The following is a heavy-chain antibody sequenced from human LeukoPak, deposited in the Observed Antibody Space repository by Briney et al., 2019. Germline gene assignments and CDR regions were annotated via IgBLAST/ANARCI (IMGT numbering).Heavy chain of an antibody. J-gene: IGHJ6*03. CDR2: INSDGSST. D-gene: IGHD3-10*01. Sequence: PGGSLRLSCAASGFTFSSYWMHWVRQAPGKGLVWVSRINSDGSSTSYADYVKGRFTISRDNAKNTLYLQMNSLRAEDTAVYYCWWYGSGSWPMDVWGKGTTVTISS. CDR3: WWYGSGSWPMDV. CDR1: GFTFSSYW. V-gene: IGHV3-74*01.